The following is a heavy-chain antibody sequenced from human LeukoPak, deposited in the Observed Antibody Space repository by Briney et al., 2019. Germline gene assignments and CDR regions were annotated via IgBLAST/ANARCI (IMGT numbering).Heavy chain of an antibody. J-gene: IGHJ4*02. D-gene: IGHD3-10*01. V-gene: IGHV3-23*01. Sequence: GGSLRLSCVVSGFKFTSYGMHWVRQAPEKGLEWVSAISGGGGTTTYADSVKGRFTISRDNPKNTLYLQMNSLRAEDTAVYYCAKYFGSGSRFSDYWGQGTLVTVSS. CDR3: AKYFGSGSRFSDY. CDR1: GFKFTSYG. CDR2: ISGGGGTT.